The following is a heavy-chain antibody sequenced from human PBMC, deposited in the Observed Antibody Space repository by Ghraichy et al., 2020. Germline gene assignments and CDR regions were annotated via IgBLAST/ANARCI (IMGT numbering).Heavy chain of an antibody. J-gene: IGHJ4*02. D-gene: IGHD1-26*01. CDR3: ASSGTNERYIGVGDY. Sequence: GGSLRLSCAASGFTFSIYWMGWVRQAPGKGLEWVANIKQDGSEKYYVDSVKGRFTISRDNAKNSLYLQMNSLRAEDTAVYYCASSGTNERYIGVGDYWGQGALVTVSS. CDR2: IKQDGSEK. CDR1: GFTFSIYW. V-gene: IGHV3-7*01.